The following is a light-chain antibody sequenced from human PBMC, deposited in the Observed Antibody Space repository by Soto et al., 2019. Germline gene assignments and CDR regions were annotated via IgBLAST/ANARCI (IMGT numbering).Light chain of an antibody. CDR3: QQYNNWPLT. CDR1: QSISGT. Sequence: EVVMTQSPATLSVSPGDRVTLSCRASQSISGTLAWYQQKPGQTPSLLVYLTSTRATGIPARFSGSGSGTEFTLTISSLQSEDFAVYYCQQYNNWPLTFGGGTKVEIK. CDR2: LTS. V-gene: IGKV3-15*01. J-gene: IGKJ4*01.